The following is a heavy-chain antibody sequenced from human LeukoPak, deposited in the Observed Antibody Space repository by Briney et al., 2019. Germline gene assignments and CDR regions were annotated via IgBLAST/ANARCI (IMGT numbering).Heavy chain of an antibody. Sequence: GASVKVSCKASGYTFTGYYMHWVRQAPGQGLEWMGWINPNSGGTNYAQKFQGRVTMTRDTSISTAYMELSRLRSGDTAVYYCARGASVVVPAAKGYWGQGTLVTVSS. D-gene: IGHD2-2*01. CDR3: ARGASVVVPAAKGY. CDR1: GYTFTGYY. J-gene: IGHJ4*02. V-gene: IGHV1-2*02. CDR2: INPNSGGT.